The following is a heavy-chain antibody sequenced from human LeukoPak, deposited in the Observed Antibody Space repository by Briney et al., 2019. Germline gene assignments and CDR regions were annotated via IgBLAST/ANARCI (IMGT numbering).Heavy chain of an antibody. CDR1: RFTFSTYW. J-gene: IGHJ4*02. V-gene: IGHV3-7*01. D-gene: IGHD6-19*01. CDR2: IKQDGSEK. Sequence: GGSLRLSCAASRFTFSTYWMSWVRQAPGKGLEWVANIKQDGSEKYYVDLGRGRITISRDNTKNSLYLQMNSLRGEDTAVYYCARDAPYYSSGWYYFDYWGQRTLVTVSS. CDR3: ARDAPYYSSGWYYFDY.